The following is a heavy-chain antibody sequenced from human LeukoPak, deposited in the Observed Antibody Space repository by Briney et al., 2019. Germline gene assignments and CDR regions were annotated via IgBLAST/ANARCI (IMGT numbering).Heavy chain of an antibody. V-gene: IGHV1-46*01. CDR1: GYTFTSYY. J-gene: IGHJ6*03. Sequence: ASVKVSCKASGYTFTSYYMHWVRQAPGQGLEWMGIINPSGGSTSYAQKFQGRVTMTRDTSTSTAYMELRSLRSDDTAVYYCARDCSSTSCYPPNYYYYYYMNVWGKGTTVTVSS. CDR3: ARDCSSTSCYPPNYYYYYYMNV. CDR2: INPSGGST. D-gene: IGHD2-2*01.